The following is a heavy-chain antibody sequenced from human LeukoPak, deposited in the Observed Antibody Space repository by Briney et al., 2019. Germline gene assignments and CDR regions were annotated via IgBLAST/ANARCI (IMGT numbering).Heavy chain of an antibody. CDR1: GRSISSYY. Sequence: SETLSLTCTVSGRSISSYYWSWIRQPPGKGLEWIGYIYYSGSTNYNPSLKSRVTISVDTSKNQFSLKLSSVTAAGTAVYYCATSKGAYDSSGYYSYYFDYWGQGTLVTVSS. D-gene: IGHD3-22*01. CDR2: IYYSGST. CDR3: ATSKGAYDSSGYYSYYFDY. V-gene: IGHV4-59*01. J-gene: IGHJ4*02.